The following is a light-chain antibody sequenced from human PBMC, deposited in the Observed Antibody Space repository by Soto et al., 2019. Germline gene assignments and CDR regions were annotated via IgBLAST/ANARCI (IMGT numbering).Light chain of an antibody. J-gene: IGLJ2*01. Sequence: QLVLTQSPSASASLGASVKLTCTLSSGHNNYAIAWHQQQPEKGPRYLMKLNSDGSHSKGDGIPDRFSGSSSGAERYLTISSLQSEDEADYYCQTWGTGVVFGGGPKVTVL. CDR2: LNSDGSH. CDR1: SGHNNYA. CDR3: QTWGTGVV. V-gene: IGLV4-69*01.